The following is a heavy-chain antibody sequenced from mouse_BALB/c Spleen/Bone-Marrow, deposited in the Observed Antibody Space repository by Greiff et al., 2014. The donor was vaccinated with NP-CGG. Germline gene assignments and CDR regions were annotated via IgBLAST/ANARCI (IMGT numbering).Heavy chain of an antibody. J-gene: IGHJ4*01. Sequence: EVQRVESGGGLVQPGGSRKLSCAASGFTFSSFGMHWVRQAPEKGLEWVAYISNGSSTIYYADTVKGRFTISRDNPKNTLFLQMTSRRSEDTAMYYCARKGAMITHYYAMDYWGQGTSVTVSS. CDR1: GFTFSSFG. V-gene: IGHV5-17*02. CDR3: ARKGAMITHYYAMDY. D-gene: IGHD2-4*01. CDR2: ISNGSSTI.